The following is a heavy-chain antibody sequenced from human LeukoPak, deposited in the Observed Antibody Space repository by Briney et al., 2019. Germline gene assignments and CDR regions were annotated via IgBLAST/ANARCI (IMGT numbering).Heavy chain of an antibody. V-gene: IGHV4-59*08. J-gene: IGHJ4*02. CDR3: ARHSSRYSYGIFDY. D-gene: IGHD5-18*01. CDR1: DGSISSYY. Sequence: SETLSLTCTVSDGSISSYYWSWIRQPPGKGLEWIGYVFYSGSTNSNPSLKSRVTLSVDTSKNQLSLKLSSVTAADTAVYYCARHSSRYSYGIFDYWGQGTLVTVSS. CDR2: VFYSGST.